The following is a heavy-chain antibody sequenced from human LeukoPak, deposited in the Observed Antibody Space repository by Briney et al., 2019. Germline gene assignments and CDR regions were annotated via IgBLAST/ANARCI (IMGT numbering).Heavy chain of an antibody. V-gene: IGHV3-7*01. CDR2: IKQDGSEK. CDR1: GFTFSSYW. D-gene: IGHD2-21*02. J-gene: IGHJ4*02. Sequence: PGGSLRLSCAASGFTFSSYWMSWVRQAPGKGLEWVANIKQDGSEKYYVDSVKGRFAISRDNAKNSVYLQINSLRADGTAVYYCARGTVTAPGIDYWGQGTLVTVSS. CDR3: ARGTVTAPGIDY.